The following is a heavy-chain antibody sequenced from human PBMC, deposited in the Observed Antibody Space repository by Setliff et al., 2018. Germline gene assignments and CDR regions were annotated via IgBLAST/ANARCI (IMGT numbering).Heavy chain of an antibody. D-gene: IGHD3-22*01. V-gene: IGHV4-39*07. Sequence: PSETLSLTCTVSGGSIKDEEHYWGWIRQPPGKGLEWIGSIYYSGSTYYNPSLKSRVTISVDTSKNQFSLKLSSVTAADTAVYYCARGPVMIVATGYFDYWGQGTLVTV. CDR2: IYYSGST. CDR3: ARGPVMIVATGYFDY. J-gene: IGHJ4*02. CDR1: GGSIKDEEHY.